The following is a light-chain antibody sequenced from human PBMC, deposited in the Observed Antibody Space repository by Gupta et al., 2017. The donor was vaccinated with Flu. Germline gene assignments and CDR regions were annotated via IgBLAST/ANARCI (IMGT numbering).Light chain of an antibody. CDR1: QSVSGS. V-gene: IGKV3D-15*01. Sequence: EIVMTKSPATLSVSPGERATLSCRASQSVSGSLAWYQQKPGQAPRLLIYSAYTRVSGIPARLSGSGFGTEFTLTISSLQSEDSAVYYCQQHDSWPPNSFGQGTKLEIK. CDR2: SAY. CDR3: QQHDSWPPNS. J-gene: IGKJ2*03.